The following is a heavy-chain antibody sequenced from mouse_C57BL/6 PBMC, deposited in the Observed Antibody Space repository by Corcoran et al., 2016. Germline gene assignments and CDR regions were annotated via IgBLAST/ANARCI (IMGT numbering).Heavy chain of an antibody. CDR3: GRHYYGSSYPWFAY. V-gene: IGHV1-81*01. Sequence: QVQLQQSGAELARPGASVKLSCKASGYTFTSYGISWVKQRTGQGLEWIGEIYPRSGNTYYNEKFKGKATLTADKSSSTAYMELRSLTSEDSSVYFCGRHYYGSSYPWFAYWGQGTLVTVSA. CDR1: GYTFTSYG. CDR2: IYPRSGNT. J-gene: IGHJ3*01. D-gene: IGHD1-1*01.